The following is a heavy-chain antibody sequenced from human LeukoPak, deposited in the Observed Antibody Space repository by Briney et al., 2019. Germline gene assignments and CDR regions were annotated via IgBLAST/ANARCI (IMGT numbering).Heavy chain of an antibody. V-gene: IGHV3-21*01. D-gene: IGHD6-19*01. CDR1: GFTFTSYS. CDR3: ASFDSSGWHYFDY. J-gene: IGHJ4*02. CDR2: ISSRSGYI. Sequence: AGGSLRLSCAPSGFTFTSYSMSWVRQAPGKGLEWVSSISSRSGYIYYGDSVKGRFTISTDNAKNSLYLRMNTLRAEDTAVYYCASFDSSGWHYFDYWGQGTLVSVSA.